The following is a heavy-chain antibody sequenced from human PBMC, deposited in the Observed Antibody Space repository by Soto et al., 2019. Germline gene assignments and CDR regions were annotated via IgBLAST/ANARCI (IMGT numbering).Heavy chain of an antibody. D-gene: IGHD6-19*01. CDR2: LGPGGST. V-gene: IGHV4-59*02. CDR3: AVLRPDTNCRSGACHNWFDP. Sequence: SETLYLTCSVSGGSVLAFHWTWVRQPPGKGLEWVAFLGPGGSTDYNRSLRSRVAMSLDTSKNQVSLKLRSVTAADSAVYYCAVLRPDTNCRSGACHNWFDPWGQGTQVTVSS. J-gene: IGHJ5*02. CDR1: GGSVLAFH.